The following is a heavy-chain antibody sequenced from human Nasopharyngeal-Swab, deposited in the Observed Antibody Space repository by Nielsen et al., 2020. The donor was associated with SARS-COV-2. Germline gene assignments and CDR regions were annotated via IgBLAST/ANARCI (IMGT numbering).Heavy chain of an antibody. CDR2: ISYDGSNK. CDR3: AKDTSGWFLDY. D-gene: IGHD6-19*01. V-gene: IGHV3-30*18. Sequence: GESLKISCAASGFTFSSYGMHWVRQAPGKGLEWVAVISYDGSNKYYADSVKGRFTISRDNSKNTLYLQMNSLRAEETAVYYCAKDTSGWFLDYWGQGTLVTVSS. CDR1: GFTFSSYG. J-gene: IGHJ4*02.